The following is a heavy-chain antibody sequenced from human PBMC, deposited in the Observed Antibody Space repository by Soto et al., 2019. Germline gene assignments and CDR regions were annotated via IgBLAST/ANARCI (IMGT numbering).Heavy chain of an antibody. J-gene: IGHJ4*02. CDR2: INPGDSDI. Sequence: GASLKISCKASGYSFTTYWIAWVRQMPAKGLEWMGIINPGDSDIKYSPSFQGQVTISADKPISTAYLQWSSLKASDTAMYYCARSYSSSWTNFDYWGQGTLVTVSS. CDR1: GYSFTTYW. V-gene: IGHV5-51*04. CDR3: ARSYSSSWTNFDY. D-gene: IGHD6-13*01.